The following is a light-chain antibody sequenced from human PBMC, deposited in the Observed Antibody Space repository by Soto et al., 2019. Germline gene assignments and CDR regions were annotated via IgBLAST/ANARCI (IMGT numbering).Light chain of an antibody. V-gene: IGKV3-15*01. CDR3: QQYNTWPRT. Sequence: EIVMTQSPATLSVSPGERATLSCRASQSISSNLAWYRQKRGQAPRLLMYGASTRATGVPSRFSGSGSGTEFTLTINSLQSEDFVIYYCQQYNTWPRTFGRGTKV. CDR2: GAS. J-gene: IGKJ1*01. CDR1: QSISSN.